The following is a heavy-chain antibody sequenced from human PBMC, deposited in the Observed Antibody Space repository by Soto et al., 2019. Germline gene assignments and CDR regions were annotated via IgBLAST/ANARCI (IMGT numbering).Heavy chain of an antibody. V-gene: IGHV1-46*01. CDR1: GYTFTTYS. D-gene: IGHD3-9*01. CDR3: ARDGGYDVLTGHYILLYYLDN. Sequence: ASVKASCTASGYTFTTYSMHWVRQTPVHGREWMGVINPSGGRTSYAKKFQGRVTMTRDTSTSTVHMELSNLRSEDKAVYLCARDGGYDVLTGHYILLYYLDNWGLGTLVTVSS. J-gene: IGHJ4*02. CDR2: INPSGGRT.